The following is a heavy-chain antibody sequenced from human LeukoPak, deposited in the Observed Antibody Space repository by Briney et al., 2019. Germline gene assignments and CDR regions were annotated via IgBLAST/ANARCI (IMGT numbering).Heavy chain of an antibody. D-gene: IGHD6-19*01. CDR1: GASISSNNW. CDR2: IYHSGNT. Sequence: SGTLSLTCAVSGASISSNNWWSWARQPPGKGLEWIGEIYHSGNTKYNPSLKSRVTISVDKSKNQFSLKVRSVTAADTAIYYCAREVSVADNFFDPWGQGTLVTVSS. V-gene: IGHV4-4*02. J-gene: IGHJ5*02. CDR3: AREVSVADNFFDP.